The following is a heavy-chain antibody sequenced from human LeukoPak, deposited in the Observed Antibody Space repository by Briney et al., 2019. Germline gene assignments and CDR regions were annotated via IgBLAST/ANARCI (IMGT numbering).Heavy chain of an antibody. V-gene: IGHV4-59*12. CDR3: ARGEFDGGVYFDY. CDR2: IYYSGST. Sequence: SETLSLTCTVSGGSISSYYWSWIRQPPGKGLEWIGYIYYSGSTNYNPSLKSRVTMSVDKSKNQFSLKLSSVTAADTAVYYCARGEFDGGVYFDYWGQGTLVTASS. CDR1: GGSISSYY. J-gene: IGHJ4*02. D-gene: IGHD3-16*01.